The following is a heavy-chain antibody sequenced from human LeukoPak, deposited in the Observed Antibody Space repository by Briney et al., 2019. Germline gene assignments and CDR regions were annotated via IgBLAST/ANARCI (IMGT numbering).Heavy chain of an antibody. J-gene: IGHJ5*02. CDR3: SRVQTQSGWFDP. CDR1: GDSVSSGY. V-gene: IGHV4-4*09. Sequence: PSETLSLTCTVSGDSVSSGYWTWIRQSPGKGLEWIGYISDSGITDYNPSLKSRLTISVDTSNNQFSLNLNSVTAADTAVYYCSRVQTQSGWFDPWGQGTLVTVSS. CDR2: ISDSGIT. D-gene: IGHD4-23*01.